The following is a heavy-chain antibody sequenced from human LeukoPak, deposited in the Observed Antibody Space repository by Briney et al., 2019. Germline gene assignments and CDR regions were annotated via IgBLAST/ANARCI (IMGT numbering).Heavy chain of an antibody. CDR2: VNPNSGNT. V-gene: IGHV1-8*01. J-gene: IGHJ4*02. CDR3: ARVSTYFGVVTDFDY. D-gene: IGHD3-3*01. CDR1: GYTFTSYD. Sequence: GASVKVSCKASGYTFTSYDINWVRQATGQGLEWMGWVNPNSGNTGYAQKFQGRVTMTRNTSISTAYMELSSLRSEDTAVYYCARVSTYFGVVTDFDYWGQGTLVTVSS.